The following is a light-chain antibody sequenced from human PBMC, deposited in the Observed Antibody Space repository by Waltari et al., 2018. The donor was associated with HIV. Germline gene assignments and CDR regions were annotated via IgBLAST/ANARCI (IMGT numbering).Light chain of an antibody. V-gene: IGKV1-33*01. J-gene: IGKJ2*01. CDR2: DAS. CDR1: QDISNY. Sequence: DIQMTQSPSSLSASVGDRVTITCQASQDISNYLNWYQQKPGKAPKLLIYDASNLETGVPSRFSGSGSGTDFTFTISSLQPEDIATYYCQQYDSLPPYTFGHGDQAGDQT. CDR3: QQYDSLPPYT.